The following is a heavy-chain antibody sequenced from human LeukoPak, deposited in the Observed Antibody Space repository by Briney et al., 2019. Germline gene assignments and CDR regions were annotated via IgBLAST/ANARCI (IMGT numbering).Heavy chain of an antibody. J-gene: IGHJ5*01. Sequence: SETLSLTCTVSGGSISSYYWSWIRQPAGKGLEWIGRIYTSGSTNYNPSLKSRVTMSVDTSKNQFSLKLSSVTAADTAVYYCAGTPYCSSTSCYIWFDSWGQGALVTVSS. CDR1: GGSISSYY. CDR3: AGTPYCSSTSCYIWFDS. V-gene: IGHV4-4*07. D-gene: IGHD2-2*02. CDR2: IYTSGST.